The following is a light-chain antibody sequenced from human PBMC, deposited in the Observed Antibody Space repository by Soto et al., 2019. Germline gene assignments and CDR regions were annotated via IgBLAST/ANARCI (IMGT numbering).Light chain of an antibody. Sequence: EIVMTQSPATLSVSPGERATLSCRASQSVSSNLAWYQQKPGQTPRLLIYGASIRATGIPARFSGSESGTEFTLTISSLRSEDFAVYYCQQYHNWPSFTFGPGTKVDVK. CDR2: GAS. J-gene: IGKJ3*01. CDR3: QQYHNWPSFT. CDR1: QSVSSN. V-gene: IGKV3-15*01.